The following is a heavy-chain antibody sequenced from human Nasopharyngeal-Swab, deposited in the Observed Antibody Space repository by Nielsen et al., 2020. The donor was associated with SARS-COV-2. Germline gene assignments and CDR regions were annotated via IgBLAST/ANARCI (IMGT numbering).Heavy chain of an antibody. CDR1: GFSLSTSGMC. D-gene: IGHD5-12*01. V-gene: IGHV2-70*11. CDR2: IDWDDDK. J-gene: IGHJ6*02. CDR3: ARSITDYYYYGMDV. Sequence: SGPTLVQPTQTLTLTCTLSGFSLSTSGMCVSWIRQPPGKALEWLARIDWDDDKYYSTSLKTRLTTSKDTSKNQVVLTLTNMDPVDTATYYCARSITDYYYYGMDVWGQGTTVTVSS.